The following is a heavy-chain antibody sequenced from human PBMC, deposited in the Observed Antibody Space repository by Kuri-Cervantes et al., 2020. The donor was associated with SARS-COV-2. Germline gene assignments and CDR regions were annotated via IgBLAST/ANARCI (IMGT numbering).Heavy chain of an antibody. CDR3: ARESIAVAGTGGFDP. CDR1: GGSFSSGGYS. CDR2: IYHSGGT. D-gene: IGHD6-19*01. V-gene: IGHV4-30-2*01. J-gene: IGHJ5*02. Sequence: SQTLSLTCAVSGGSFSSGGYSWSWIRQPPGKGLEWIGYIYHSGGTYYNPSLKSRVTISVDRSKNQFSLKLSSVTAADTAVYYCARESIAVAGTGGFDPWGQGTLVTVSS.